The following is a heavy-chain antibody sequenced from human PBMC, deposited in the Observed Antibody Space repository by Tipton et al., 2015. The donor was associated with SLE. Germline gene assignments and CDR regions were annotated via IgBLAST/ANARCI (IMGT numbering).Heavy chain of an antibody. CDR3: ARGWVQGYFQH. V-gene: IGHV1-18*01. D-gene: IGHD3-10*01. J-gene: IGHJ1*01. CDR2: IGTYNGDT. CDR1: GYIFTRYG. Sequence: QSGAEVKKTGASVKASCKASGYIFTRYGISWMRQARGQGLEWLGWIGTYNGDTNYAQKFQGRVTLTMDTSISTAYMELSSLKSEDTAVYYCARGWVQGYFQHWGQGTLVTVSS.